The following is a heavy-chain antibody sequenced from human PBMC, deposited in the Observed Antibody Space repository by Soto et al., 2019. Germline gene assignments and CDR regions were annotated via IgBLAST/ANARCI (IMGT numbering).Heavy chain of an antibody. CDR3: APITVGY. V-gene: IGHV1-3*01. D-gene: IGHD1-26*01. CDR2: INPGNGNT. CDR1: GYSFSNYA. Sequence: QVQLVQSGAEVKKPGASVKVSCKSSGYSFSNYAMHWVRQAPGQRLEWMGWINPGNGNTKYSQMFQGRVTITSDTSASTVYVELSSLRSEDTAVYYCAPITVGYWGQGTLVTVSS. J-gene: IGHJ4*02.